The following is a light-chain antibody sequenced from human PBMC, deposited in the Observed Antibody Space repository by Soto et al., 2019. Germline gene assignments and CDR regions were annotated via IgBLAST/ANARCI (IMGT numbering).Light chain of an antibody. CDR1: SSDVGVYNY. V-gene: IGLV2-14*01. J-gene: IGLJ3*02. CDR3: SSYTSSSTLV. Sequence: QSALTQPASVSGSPGQSITISCTGTSSDVGVYNYVSWYQQHPGKAPKLMIYEVSNRPSGVSNRFSGSKSGNTASLTISGLQAEDEADYSCSSYTSSSTLVFGGGTKVTVL. CDR2: EVS.